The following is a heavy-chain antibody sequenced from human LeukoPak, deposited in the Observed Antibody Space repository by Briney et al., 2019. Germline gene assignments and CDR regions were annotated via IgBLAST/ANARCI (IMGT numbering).Heavy chain of an antibody. Sequence: ASVKVSCKASAYTFTSYYIHWVRQAPGQGLEWMGIINPGGGSTNYAQKFQGRVTMTRDTSTSTVYMELSSLRSEDTAVYYCARDPGVSMIRGIILNYYFDYWGQGTLVTVSS. D-gene: IGHD3-10*01. V-gene: IGHV1-46*01. CDR3: ARDPGVSMIRGIILNYYFDY. J-gene: IGHJ4*02. CDR1: AYTFTSYY. CDR2: INPGGGST.